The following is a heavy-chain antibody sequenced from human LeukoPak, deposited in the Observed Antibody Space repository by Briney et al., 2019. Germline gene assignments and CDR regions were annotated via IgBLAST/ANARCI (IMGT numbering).Heavy chain of an antibody. D-gene: IGHD1/OR15-1a*01. CDR3: AKGREKTTYSYYYMDV. V-gene: IGHV3-30*04. CDR2: ISYDGSNK. Sequence: PGGSLRLSCAASGFTFSSYAMHWVRQAPGKGLEWVAVISYDGSNKYYADSVKGRFTISRDNSKNTLYLQMSSLRVEDTAVYYCAKGREKTTYSYYYMDVWGKGTTVTVSS. J-gene: IGHJ6*03. CDR1: GFTFSSYA.